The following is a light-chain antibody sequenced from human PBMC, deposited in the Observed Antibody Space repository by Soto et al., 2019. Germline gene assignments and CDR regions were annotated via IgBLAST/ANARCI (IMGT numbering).Light chain of an antibody. CDR3: PQSYSTPAT. CDR1: QSISSY. J-gene: IGKJ5*01. V-gene: IGKV1-39*01. CDR2: AAS. Sequence: DIQMTQSPSTLSASVGERVTITCRASQSISSYLNWYQQKPGKAPKLLIYAASSLQSGVPSRFSGSGSGTDFTLTISSLQPEDFATYYCPQSYSTPATFGQGTRLAIK.